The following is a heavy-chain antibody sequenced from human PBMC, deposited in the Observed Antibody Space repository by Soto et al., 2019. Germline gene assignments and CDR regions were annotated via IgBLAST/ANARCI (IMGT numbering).Heavy chain of an antibody. CDR3: ARESTLAY. Sequence: QVQLVQSGAEVRKPGASVKVSCKASGYIFTSHYMHWVRQAPGQGLEWMGIINPTGGGTSYAQKFQGRVTMTRDTSTSTVYLELSSLRSDDTAVYYCARESTLAYWGQGPLVTVSS. J-gene: IGHJ4*02. V-gene: IGHV1-46*01. CDR1: GYIFTSHY. CDR2: INPTGGGT.